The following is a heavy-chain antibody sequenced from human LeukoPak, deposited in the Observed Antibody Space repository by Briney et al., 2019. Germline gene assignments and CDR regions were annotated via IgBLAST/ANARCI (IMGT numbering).Heavy chain of an antibody. V-gene: IGHV4-4*02. CDR2: IYHSGST. D-gene: IGHD2-2*01. Sequence: SETLSLTCAVSGGSISSSNWWSWVRQPPGKGLEWIGEIYHSGSTNYNPSLKSRVTISVDKSKNQFSLKLSSVTAADTAVYYCASVPAADPYGDYIYWYLDLWGRGTLVTVSS. CDR1: GGSISSSNW. CDR3: ASVPAADPYGDYIYWYLDL. J-gene: IGHJ2*01.